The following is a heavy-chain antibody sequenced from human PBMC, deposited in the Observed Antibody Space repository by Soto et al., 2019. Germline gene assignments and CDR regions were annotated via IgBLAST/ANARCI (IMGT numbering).Heavy chain of an antibody. CDR3: AKGGCTRCPFDD. J-gene: IGHJ4*02. D-gene: IGHD2-2*01. CDR1: GFTFSSHA. CDR2: ISDSGDST. Sequence: EVQLLESGGGLVQPGGSLRLSCAASGFTFSSHAMSWVRQAPGKGLDWVSVISDSGDSTYYADSVKGRFTISRDNSKNTLYLQMNSLRAEDTAVYYCAKGGCTRCPFDDWGQGTLVTVSS. V-gene: IGHV3-23*01.